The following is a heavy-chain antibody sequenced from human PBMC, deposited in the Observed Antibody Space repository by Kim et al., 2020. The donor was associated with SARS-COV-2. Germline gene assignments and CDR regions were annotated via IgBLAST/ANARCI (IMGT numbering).Heavy chain of an antibody. CDR2: INPNSGAT. CDR3: ASAGPGMWIQYYFDY. J-gene: IGHJ4*02. D-gene: IGHD5-18*01. Sequence: ASVKVSCKTSVYTFTDYYMHWVRQATGQGLEWMGRINPNSGATNYAQKFQGRVTMTRDTSISTAYMELSRLRSDDTSLYYCASAGPGMWIQYYFDYWGQGTLVPVSS. V-gene: IGHV1-2*06. CDR1: VYTFTDYY.